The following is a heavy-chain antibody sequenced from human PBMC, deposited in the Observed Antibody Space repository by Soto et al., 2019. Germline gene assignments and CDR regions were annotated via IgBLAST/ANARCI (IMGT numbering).Heavy chain of an antibody. CDR2: IYHSGYT. D-gene: IGHD4-17*01. J-gene: IGHJ6*02. V-gene: IGHV4-30-2*01. Sequence: QLQLQESGSGLVKPSQTLSLTCAVSGGSISSGGYSWSWIRQPPGKGLEWIGYIYHSGYTYYNPSLKSRVTISEERSKSQFSLKISSVTAADTAVYYCARAHYGDYGYGMDVWGQGTTVTVSS. CDR3: ARAHYGDYGYGMDV. CDR1: GGSISSGGYS.